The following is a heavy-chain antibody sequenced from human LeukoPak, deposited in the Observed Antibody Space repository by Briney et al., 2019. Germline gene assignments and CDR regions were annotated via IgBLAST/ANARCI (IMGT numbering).Heavy chain of an antibody. CDR2: IYYSGST. V-gene: IGHV4-39*01. Sequence: SETLSLTCTVSGGSLSTYSYYWGWIRQPPGKGLEWIGSIYYSGSTYYNPSLKSRVTISVDTSKNQFSLRLSSVTATDTAVYYCARNPRNSYGYDAFDVWGQGTMVTVSS. J-gene: IGHJ3*01. CDR1: GGSLSTYSYY. D-gene: IGHD5-18*01. CDR3: ARNPRNSYGYDAFDV.